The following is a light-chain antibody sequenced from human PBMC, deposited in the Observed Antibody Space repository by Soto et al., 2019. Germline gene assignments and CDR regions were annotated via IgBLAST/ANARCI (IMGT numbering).Light chain of an antibody. CDR2: GAS. V-gene: IGKV3-20*01. J-gene: IGKJ2*01. Sequence: EIVLTQSPGTLSLSPGEKTTLSCRASQSVSSTYFAWYQQKPGQAPRLLIYGASSRATGIPDRFSGSGSGTDFTLTISSLEPEDFAVYYCQQYGGSPRYTFGQGTKLEIK. CDR3: QQYGGSPRYT. CDR1: QSVSSTY.